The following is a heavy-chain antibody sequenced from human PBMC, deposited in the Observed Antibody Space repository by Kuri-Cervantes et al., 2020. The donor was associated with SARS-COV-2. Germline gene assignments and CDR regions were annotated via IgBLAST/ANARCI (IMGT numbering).Heavy chain of an antibody. CDR2: IIPIFGTA. CDR1: GYTFTSYD. V-gene: IGHV1-69*13. J-gene: IGHJ4*02. Sequence: SVKVSCKASGYTFTSYDINWVRQATGQGLEWMGRIIPIFGTANYAQKFQGRVTITADESTSTAYMELSSLRSEDTAVYYCARVSTDVAYWGQGTLVTSPQ. CDR3: ARVSTDVAY. D-gene: IGHD5/OR15-5a*01.